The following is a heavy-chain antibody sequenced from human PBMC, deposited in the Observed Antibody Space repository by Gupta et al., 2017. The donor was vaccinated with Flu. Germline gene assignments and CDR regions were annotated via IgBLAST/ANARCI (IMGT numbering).Heavy chain of an antibody. CDR2: ISKDGRNI. CDR1: GFTFSTYW. J-gene: IGHJ4*02. V-gene: IGHV3-74*01. CDR3: ARSYGDFVFDY. Sequence: DVQLVESGGGIVQPGGSLRLSCAASGFTFSTYWMHWVRQPPGKGLVWVSQISKDGRNIDYADFVKGRLTTSRNNAKNTLYLQMNNLRVEDTGVDYCARSYGDFVFDYWGKGTLVTVSS. D-gene: IGHD4-17*01.